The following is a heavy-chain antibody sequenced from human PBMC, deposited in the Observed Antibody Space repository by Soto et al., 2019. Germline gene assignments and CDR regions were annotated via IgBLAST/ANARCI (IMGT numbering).Heavy chain of an antibody. CDR3: AILPMVSIDY. V-gene: IGHV1-8*01. J-gene: IGHJ4*02. D-gene: IGHD3-10*01. CDR2: MNPNSGNT. CDR1: GYTFTCCY. Sequence: GVPVEVCWKASGYTFTCCYMKWVRQATGQGLEWMGWMNPNSGNTGYAQKFQGRVTMARNTPISTAYMELSSLRSEDTAVYYCAILPMVSIDYWGQGTLVTVSS.